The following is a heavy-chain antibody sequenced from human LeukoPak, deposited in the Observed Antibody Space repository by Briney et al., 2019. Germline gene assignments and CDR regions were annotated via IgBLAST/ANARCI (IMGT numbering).Heavy chain of an antibody. V-gene: IGHV4-31*03. J-gene: IGHJ5*02. CDR1: GGSISSGGYY. Sequence: SETLSLTCTVSGGSISSGGYYWSWIRQHPGKGLEWIGYIYYSGSTYYNPSLKSRVTISVDTSKNQFSLKLSSVTAADTAVYYCAREDTAAAGSPPGWFDPWGQGTLVTVSS. CDR3: AREDTAAAGSPPGWFDP. CDR2: IYYSGST. D-gene: IGHD6-13*01.